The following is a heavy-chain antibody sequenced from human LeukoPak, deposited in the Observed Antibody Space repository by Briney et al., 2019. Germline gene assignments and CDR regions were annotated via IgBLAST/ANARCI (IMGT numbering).Heavy chain of an antibody. Sequence: PSETLSLTCTVSGGSISSSSYYWGWIRQPPGKGLEWIGSIYYSGSTYYNPSLKSRVTISVDTSKNQFSLKLSSVTAADTAVYYCARHWRGYSGYKGGWFDPWGQGTLVTVSS. CDR3: ARHWRGYSGYKGGWFDP. V-gene: IGHV4-39*01. CDR1: GGSISSSSYY. J-gene: IGHJ5*02. CDR2: IYYSGST. D-gene: IGHD5-12*01.